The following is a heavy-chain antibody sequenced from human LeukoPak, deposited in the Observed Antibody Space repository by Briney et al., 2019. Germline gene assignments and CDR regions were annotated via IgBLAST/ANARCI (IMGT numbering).Heavy chain of an antibody. V-gene: IGHV3-48*03. CDR1: RFSFSTSE. CDR2: ISTTGSGI. Sequence: PGGSLRLSCVASRFSFSTSEMSWVRQAPGKGLEWLSYISTTGSGIIYADSVKGRFTISRDNANNTLYLQMNSLRGEDTAVYYCARGSSWPDYWGQGTLVTVSS. J-gene: IGHJ4*02. CDR3: ARGSSWPDY. D-gene: IGHD6-13*01.